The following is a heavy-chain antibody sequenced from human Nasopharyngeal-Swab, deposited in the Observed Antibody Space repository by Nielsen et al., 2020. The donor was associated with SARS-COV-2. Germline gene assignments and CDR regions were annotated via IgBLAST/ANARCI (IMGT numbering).Heavy chain of an antibody. CDR3: ARASRITIFGVVRWFDP. J-gene: IGHJ5*02. Sequence: WIRQPPGKSLEWIGYIYYSGSTYYNPSLKSRVTISVDTSKNQFSLKLSSVTAADTAVYYCARASRITIFGVVRWFDPWGQGTLVTVSS. V-gene: IGHV4-31*02. D-gene: IGHD3-3*01. CDR2: IYYSGST.